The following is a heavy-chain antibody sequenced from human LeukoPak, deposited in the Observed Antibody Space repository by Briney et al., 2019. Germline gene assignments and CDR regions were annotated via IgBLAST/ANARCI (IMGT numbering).Heavy chain of an antibody. CDR1: GFTFSSYA. Sequence: PGGSQRLSCAASGFTFSSYAMSWVRQAPGKGLEWVASIKHDGSEKYYVDSVRGRFTISRDNTMNSLYLQMSSLRAEDTAVYYCATDRGWRTSGYYLYYFEYWGQGTLVTYSS. V-gene: IGHV3-7*01. J-gene: IGHJ4*02. CDR3: ATDRGWRTSGYYLYYFEY. CDR2: IKHDGSEK. D-gene: IGHD3-3*01.